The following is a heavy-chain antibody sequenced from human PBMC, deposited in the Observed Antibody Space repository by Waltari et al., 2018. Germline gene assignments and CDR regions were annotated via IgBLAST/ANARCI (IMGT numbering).Heavy chain of an antibody. J-gene: IGHJ4*02. CDR2: INPNSGGT. CDR1: GYTFTGYY. D-gene: IGHD5-12*01. V-gene: IGHV1-2*04. Sequence: QVQLVQSGAEVKKPGASVKVSCKASGYTFTGYYMHWVRQAPGQGLEWMGWINPNSGGTNYAQKFQGWVTMTRDTSISTAYMELSRLRSDDTAVYYCARDGGAGVGDGYNSGLDYWGQGTLVTVSS. CDR3: ARDGGAGVGDGYNSGLDY.